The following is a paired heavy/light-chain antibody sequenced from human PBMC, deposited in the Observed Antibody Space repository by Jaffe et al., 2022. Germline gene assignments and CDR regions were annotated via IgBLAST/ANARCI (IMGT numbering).Heavy chain of an antibody. CDR1: GGSVSSDSYY. J-gene: IGHJ4*02. V-gene: IGHV4-61*01. Sequence: QVQLQESGPGLVKPSETLSLTCNVSGGSVSSDSYYWSWIRQPPGKALEWIGYIYYSGSTKYNPSLKSRVTISLDTSKNQFSLKLTSVTAADTAVYYCARVQYYDFWSGPDYWGQGTLVTVSS. CDR2: IYYSGST. CDR3: ARVQYYDFWSGPDY. D-gene: IGHD3-3*01.
Light chain of an antibody. Sequence: EIVLTQSPATLSVSPGERATLSCRASQSVRSNLAWYQQKPGQAPRLLIYGASTRATGIPARFSGSGSGTVFTLTISSLQSEDFAVYYCQQYNNWPPLYTFGQGTKLEI. V-gene: IGKV3-15*01. J-gene: IGKJ2*01. CDR1: QSVRSN. CDR3: QQYNNWPPLYT. CDR2: GAS.